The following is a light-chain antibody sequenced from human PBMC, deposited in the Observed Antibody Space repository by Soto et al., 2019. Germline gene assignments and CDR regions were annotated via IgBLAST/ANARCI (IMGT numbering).Light chain of an antibody. J-gene: IGLJ1*01. CDR3: QSYDSSLSALYF. Sequence: QSVLTQPPSVSGAPGQRVTISCTGSSSNIGAGYEVHWYQQLPGTAPKLLIYGNNNRPSGVPDRFSGSKSGTSASLAITGLQAEDEAEYYCQSYDSSLSALYFFGTGTKVTVL. CDR1: SSNIGAGYE. V-gene: IGLV1-40*01. CDR2: GNN.